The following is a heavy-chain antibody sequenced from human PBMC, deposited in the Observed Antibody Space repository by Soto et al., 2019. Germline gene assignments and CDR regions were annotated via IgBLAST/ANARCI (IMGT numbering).Heavy chain of an antibody. Sequence: QVQLVQSGAEVKKPGSSVKVSCKASGGTFSSYAISWVRQAPGQGLEWMGGIIPIFGTANYAQQLQGRVTIPADEATLTAYMELNSLGSEHTAVNYCARDRAYSNGWYGEGFDYWGQGTLVTVSS. D-gene: IGHD6-19*01. CDR2: IIPIFGTA. CDR3: ARDRAYSNGWYGEGFDY. J-gene: IGHJ4*02. CDR1: GGTFSSYA. V-gene: IGHV1-69*12.